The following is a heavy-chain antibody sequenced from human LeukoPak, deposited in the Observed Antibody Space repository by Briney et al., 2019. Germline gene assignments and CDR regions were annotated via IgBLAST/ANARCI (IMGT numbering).Heavy chain of an antibody. D-gene: IGHD4-17*01. Sequence: ASVKVSCKASGYTFTSYYMHWVRQAPGQGLEWMGIIIPSGGSTSYAQKFQGRVTMTRDTSTSTVYMELSSLRSEDTAVYYCARDRSVTDAFDIWGQGTMVTVSS. CDR1: GYTFTSYY. CDR2: IIPSGGST. V-gene: IGHV1-46*01. CDR3: ARDRSVTDAFDI. J-gene: IGHJ3*02.